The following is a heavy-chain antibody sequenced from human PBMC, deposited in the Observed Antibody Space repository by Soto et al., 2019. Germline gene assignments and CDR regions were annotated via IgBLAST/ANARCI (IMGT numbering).Heavy chain of an antibody. J-gene: IGHJ4*02. CDR1: GGSISSSSYY. V-gene: IGHV4-39*01. CDR2: IYYSGST. CDR3: ESMVRGVYVDFDY. D-gene: IGHD3-10*01. Sequence: SETLSLTCTVSGGSISSSSYYWGWIRQPPGKGLEWIGSIYYSGSTYYNPSLKSRVTISVDTSKNQFSLKLSSVTAADTAVYYCESMVRGVYVDFDYWGQGTLVTVSS.